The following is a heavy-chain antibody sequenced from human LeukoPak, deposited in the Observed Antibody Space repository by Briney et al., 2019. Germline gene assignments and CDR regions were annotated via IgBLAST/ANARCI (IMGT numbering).Heavy chain of an antibody. J-gene: IGHJ2*01. V-gene: IGHV1-2*06. CDR3: AREGNYYYDSTGIKNWYLDL. Sequence: VASVKVSCKASGYSLTAYYIHWVRQAPGQGLEWMGRINPDSGGTNLAQKYQGTVSMTRDTTSGTAYMELKTSTSDDTAVFYCAREGNYYYDSTGIKNWYLDLWGRGTLVTVSS. CDR2: INPDSGGT. D-gene: IGHD3-22*01. CDR1: GYSLTAYY.